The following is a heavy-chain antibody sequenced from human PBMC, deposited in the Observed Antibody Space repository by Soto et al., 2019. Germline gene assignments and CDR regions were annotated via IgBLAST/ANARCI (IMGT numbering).Heavy chain of an antibody. D-gene: IGHD6-13*01. CDR2: IYPGDSDT. CDR3: ARTSAAGKYYYGMDV. J-gene: IGHJ6*02. Sequence: CKGSGYSFTNYWIGWVRQMPGKGLEWMGIIYPGDSDTRYSPSFQGQVTISADKSISTASLQWSSLKASDTAMYYCARTSAAGKYYYGMDVWGQGTTVTVSS. CDR1: GYSFTNYW. V-gene: IGHV5-51*01.